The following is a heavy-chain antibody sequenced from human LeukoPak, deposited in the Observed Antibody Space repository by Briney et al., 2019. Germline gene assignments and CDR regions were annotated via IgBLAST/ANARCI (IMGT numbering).Heavy chain of an antibody. J-gene: IGHJ6*01. CDR3: ARDAIRPMIVLLGGMDV. D-gene: IGHD3-22*01. Sequence: GGSLRLSCAASGFTFSSYAMHWVRQAPGKGLEWVAVISYDGSNKYYADSVKGRFTISRDNSKNTLYLQMNSLRAEDTAVYYCARDAIRPMIVLLGGMDVWGQGTTVTVSS. V-gene: IGHV3-30-3*01. CDR1: GFTFSSYA. CDR2: ISYDGSNK.